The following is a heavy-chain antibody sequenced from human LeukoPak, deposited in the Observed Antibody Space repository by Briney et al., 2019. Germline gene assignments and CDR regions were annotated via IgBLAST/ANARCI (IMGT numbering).Heavy chain of an antibody. J-gene: IGHJ4*02. CDR2: ISGDGATT. CDR1: GFTFSNYW. CDR3: AKALGSNCGGDCYSRLLDY. V-gene: IGHV3-74*01. Sequence: GGSLRLSCAASGFTFSNYWMHWVRQVPGKGLVWVSRISGDGATTAYADSVKGRFTISRDNAKSTLYLQMNSLRAEDTALYYCAKALGSNCGGDCYSRLLDYWGQGTLVTVSS. D-gene: IGHD2-21*02.